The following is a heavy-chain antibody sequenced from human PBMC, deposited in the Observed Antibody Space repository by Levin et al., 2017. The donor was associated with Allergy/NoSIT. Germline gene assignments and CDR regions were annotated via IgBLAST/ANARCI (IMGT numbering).Heavy chain of an antibody. CDR2: INHSGST. Sequence: SQTLSLTCAVYGGSFSGYYWSWIRQPPGKGLEWIGEINHSGSTNYNPSLKSRVTISVDTSKNQFSLKLSSVTAADTAVYYCARGGLKIAVAGIYAYWGQGTLVTVSS. V-gene: IGHV4-34*01. J-gene: IGHJ4*02. CDR1: GGSFSGYY. D-gene: IGHD6-19*01. CDR3: ARGGLKIAVAGIYAY.